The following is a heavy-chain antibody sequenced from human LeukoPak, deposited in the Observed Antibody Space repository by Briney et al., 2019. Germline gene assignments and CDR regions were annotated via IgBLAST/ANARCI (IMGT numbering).Heavy chain of an antibody. CDR2: ISNSGSTI. V-gene: IGHV3-11*01. CDR1: GFTFSDYY. Sequence: GGSLRLSCAASGFTFSDYYMSWIRQAPGKGLEWVSYISNSGSTIYYTESVKGRFTISRDNAKNSLYLQMSSLRAEDTAVYHCARARDVGWLLRPFAHWGQGTQVTVSS. D-gene: IGHD3-22*01. J-gene: IGHJ4*02. CDR3: ARARDVGWLLRPFAH.